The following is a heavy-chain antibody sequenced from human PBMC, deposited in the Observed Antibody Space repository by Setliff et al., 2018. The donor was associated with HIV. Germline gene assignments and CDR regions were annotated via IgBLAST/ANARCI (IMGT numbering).Heavy chain of an antibody. D-gene: IGHD3-16*01. V-gene: IGHV1-8*02. CDR3: AREGGDYYYYYMDV. CDR1: GYTFTGYF. CDR2: INPNSGNT. J-gene: IGHJ6*03. Sequence: ASVKVSCKASGYTFTGYFIHWVRQAPGQGLEWMGWINPNSGNTGYAQKFQGRVTMTRNTSISTAYMELSSLRSEDTAVYYCAREGGDYYYYYMDVWGKGTTVTVSS.